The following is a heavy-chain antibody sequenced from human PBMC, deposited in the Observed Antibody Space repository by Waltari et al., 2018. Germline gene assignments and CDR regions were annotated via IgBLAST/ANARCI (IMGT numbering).Heavy chain of an antibody. CDR2: INPSGGST. CDR1: GYTFTSYY. Sequence: QVQLVQSGAEVKKPGASVKVSCKASGYTFTSYYMHWVRQAPGQGLEWMGIINPSGGSTSYAQKFQGRVTMTRDTSTSTVYMELSSLRSEDTAVYYCARGTYYDFWSGYHPPYYFDYWGQGTLVTVSS. V-gene: IGHV1-46*01. J-gene: IGHJ4*02. CDR3: ARGTYYDFWSGYHPPYYFDY. D-gene: IGHD3-3*01.